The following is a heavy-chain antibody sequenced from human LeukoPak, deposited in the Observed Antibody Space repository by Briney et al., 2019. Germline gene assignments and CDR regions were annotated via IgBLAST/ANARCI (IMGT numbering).Heavy chain of an antibody. CDR3: ARGGGLDV. CDR2: INHNGNVN. CDR1: GFTFSSYW. V-gene: IGHV3-7*03. J-gene: IGHJ6*02. D-gene: IGHD3-16*01. Sequence: WGSLRLSCAASGFTFSSYWMNWARQAPGKGLEWVASINHNGNVNYYVDSVKVRFTISRANAKNSLYLQRSNLRAEDTAVYFCARGGGLDVWGQGATVTVSS.